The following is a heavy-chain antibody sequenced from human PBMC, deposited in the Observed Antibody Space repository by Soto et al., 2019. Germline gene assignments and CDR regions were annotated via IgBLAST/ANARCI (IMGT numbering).Heavy chain of an antibody. CDR1: GASISSTSSGDW. Sequence: QVQLQESGPGLVKPSGTLSLTCTVSGASISSTSSGDWWSWVRQPPGKGLEWIGEIHHSGSTNYNPSLKRRVTMSVDKSKNQFPLRLSSVTAADTAVYYCAKMVGAALVDYWGQGTLVTVSS. D-gene: IGHD2-15*01. V-gene: IGHV4-4*02. CDR3: AKMVGAALVDY. J-gene: IGHJ4*02. CDR2: IHHSGST.